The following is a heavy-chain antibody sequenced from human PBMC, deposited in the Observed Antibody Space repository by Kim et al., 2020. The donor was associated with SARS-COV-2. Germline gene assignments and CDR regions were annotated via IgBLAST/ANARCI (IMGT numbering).Heavy chain of an antibody. CDR2: ISYDGSNK. J-gene: IGHJ5*02. V-gene: IGHV3-30*04. CDR3: ARDGQKLVTGFDP. D-gene: IGHD6-13*01. Sequence: GGSLRLSCAASGFTFSSYAMHWVRQAPGKGLEWVAVISYDGSNKYYADSVKGRFTISRDNSKNTLYLQMNSLRAEDTAVYYCARDGQKLVTGFDPWGQGTLVTVSS. CDR1: GFTFSSYA.